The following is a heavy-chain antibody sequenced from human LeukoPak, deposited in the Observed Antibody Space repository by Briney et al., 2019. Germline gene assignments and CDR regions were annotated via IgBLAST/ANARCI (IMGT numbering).Heavy chain of an antibody. Sequence: ASVKVSCKASGNSXANYGISWVRQAPGRGLEWMGWISGDNGDTKYAQNFQGRVTMTTDTSTNTAYMELRSLISDDTAVYYCARDSVRTTMVRGVIGYWGQGTLVTVSS. CDR3: ARDSVRTTMVRGVIGY. D-gene: IGHD3-10*01. CDR1: GNSXANYG. J-gene: IGHJ4*02. V-gene: IGHV1-18*01. CDR2: ISGDNGDT.